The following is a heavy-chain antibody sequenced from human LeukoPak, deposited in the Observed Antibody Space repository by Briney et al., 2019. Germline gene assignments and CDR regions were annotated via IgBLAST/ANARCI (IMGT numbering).Heavy chain of an antibody. CDR3: ARDARTYDFWSGRTDYYYYMDV. Sequence: GGSVRLSCAASGFTFSSYWMHWVRQAPGKGLVWVSRINTDGSSTSYADSVKGRFTISRDNAKNTLYLQMNSLRAEDTAVYYCARDARTYDFWSGRTDYYYYMDVWGKGTTVTVSS. V-gene: IGHV3-74*01. J-gene: IGHJ6*03. CDR2: INTDGSST. D-gene: IGHD3-3*01. CDR1: GFTFSSYW.